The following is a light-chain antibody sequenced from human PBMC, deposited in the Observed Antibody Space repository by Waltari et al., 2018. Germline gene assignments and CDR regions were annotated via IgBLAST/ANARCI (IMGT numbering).Light chain of an antibody. V-gene: IGLV2-8*01. CDR1: SSDVGGYNY. CDR2: EVT. Sequence: QSALTQPPSASGSPGQSVTVSCTGTSSDVGGYNYVSWYQQYPGQAPKLVIYEVTKRPLGVSGRFSGSKSGDTASLTVSWLQAEDEATYFCSSYTGSNYLVFGGGTQLTVL. CDR3: SSYTGSNYLV. J-gene: IGLJ2*01.